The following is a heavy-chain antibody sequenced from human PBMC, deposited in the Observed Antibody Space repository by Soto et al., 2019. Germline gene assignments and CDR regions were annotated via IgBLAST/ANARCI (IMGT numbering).Heavy chain of an antibody. Sequence: QITLKESGPTLVKPTQTLTLTCTFSGFSLSTSGVGVGWIRQPPGKALEWLALIYWDDDKRYSPSLKSRLTITKDTSKNQGVLTMTNMDPVDTATYYCAHRGYYGSEYNWFDPWGQGTLVTVSS. V-gene: IGHV2-5*02. D-gene: IGHD3-10*01. CDR2: IYWDDDK. CDR1: GFSLSTSGVG. J-gene: IGHJ5*02. CDR3: AHRGYYGSEYNWFDP.